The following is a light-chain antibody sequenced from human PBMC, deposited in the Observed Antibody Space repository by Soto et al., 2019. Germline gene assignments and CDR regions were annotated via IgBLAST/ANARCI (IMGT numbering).Light chain of an antibody. J-gene: IGKJ4*01. CDR1: QSVSSSY. CDR3: QHYGNSLVT. Sequence: EIVLTQSPGTLSLSPGERATLACRASQSVSSSYLAWYQQKPGQAPRLLIYGASSRATGIPDRFSGSGSGTEFTLTISRLEPEDSAVYYCQHYGNSLVTFGGGTKVEIK. V-gene: IGKV3-20*01. CDR2: GAS.